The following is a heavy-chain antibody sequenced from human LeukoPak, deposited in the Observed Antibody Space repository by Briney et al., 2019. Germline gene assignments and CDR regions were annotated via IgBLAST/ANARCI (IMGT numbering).Heavy chain of an antibody. Sequence: GGSLRLSCAASGFTFSSYGMNWVRQAPGKGLEWVSVITTTGGDTKYADSVKGRFTISRDNSKNTLYLQMNSLRAEDTAVYYCAKALRYCSGGSCYSLYYYYGMDVWGQGTTVTVSS. J-gene: IGHJ6*02. CDR3: AKALRYCSGGSCYSLYYYYGMDV. V-gene: IGHV3-23*01. D-gene: IGHD2-15*01. CDR1: GFTFSSYG. CDR2: ITTTGGDT.